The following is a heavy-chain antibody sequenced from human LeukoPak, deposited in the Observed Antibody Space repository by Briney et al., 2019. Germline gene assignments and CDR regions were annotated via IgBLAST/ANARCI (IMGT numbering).Heavy chain of an antibody. CDR3: ARGPYDSSGYYYVAFDI. J-gene: IGHJ3*02. CDR2: IYPGDSDT. Sequence: GASLQISSKGSGYSLTSYWIGWVRQMPGQGLEWMGIIYPGDSDTRYSPSFQGQVTISADKSISTAYLQWSSLKASDTAMYYCARGPYDSSGYYYVAFDIWGQGTMVTVSS. CDR1: GYSLTSYW. V-gene: IGHV5-51*01. D-gene: IGHD3-22*01.